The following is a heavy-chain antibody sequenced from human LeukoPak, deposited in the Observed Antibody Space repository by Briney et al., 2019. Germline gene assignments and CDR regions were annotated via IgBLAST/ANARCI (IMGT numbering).Heavy chain of an antibody. CDR3: ARGGSSWYFDY. D-gene: IGHD6-13*01. CDR1: GGSISSSGSF. J-gene: IGHJ4*02. CDR2: IYYSGST. Sequence: SETLSLTCTVSGGSISSSGSFWGWIRQPPGRGLEWIGSIYYSGSTYYNPSLKSRVTISVDTSKNQFSLKLSSVTAADTAVYYCARGGSSWYFDYWGQGTLVTVSS. V-gene: IGHV4-39*07.